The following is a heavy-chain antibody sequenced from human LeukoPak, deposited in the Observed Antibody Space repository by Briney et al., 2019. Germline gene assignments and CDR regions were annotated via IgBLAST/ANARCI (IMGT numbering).Heavy chain of an antibody. Sequence: ASVKVSCKVSGYTLTELSMHWVRQAPGKGLEWMGWINTNTGNPTYAQGFTGRFVFSLDTSVSTAYLQISSLKAEDTAVYYCARGVNRYFDWLLSPVNDYWGQGTLVTVSS. D-gene: IGHD3-9*01. J-gene: IGHJ4*02. CDR3: ARGVNRYFDWLLSPVNDY. CDR1: GYTLTELS. V-gene: IGHV7-4-1*02. CDR2: INTNTGNP.